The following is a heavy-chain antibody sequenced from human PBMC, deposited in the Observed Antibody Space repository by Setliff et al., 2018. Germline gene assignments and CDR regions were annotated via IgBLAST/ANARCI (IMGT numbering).Heavy chain of an antibody. CDR1: GDTFRSYG. Sequence: SVKVSCKASGDTFRSYGISWVRQAPGQGLEWMGGTIPMFGSTTYAQKFQGRVTIITDESTTTAYMELSSLRTEDTAVYYCAREGVDTRSSTDYRYYMDVWGKGTTVTVSS. CDR3: AREGVDTRSSTDYRYYMDV. D-gene: IGHD5-18*01. J-gene: IGHJ6*03. CDR2: TIPMFGST. V-gene: IGHV1-69*05.